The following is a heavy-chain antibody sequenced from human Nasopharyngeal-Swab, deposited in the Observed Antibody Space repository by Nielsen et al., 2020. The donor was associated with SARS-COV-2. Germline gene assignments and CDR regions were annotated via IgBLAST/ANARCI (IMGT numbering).Heavy chain of an antibody. Sequence: SVKVSCKASGGTFSSSAISWVRQAPGQGLEWMGGIIPIFGTANYAQKFQGRVTITADESTSTAYMELSSLRSDDTAVYYCARPAVVVPAAGYYYYGMDVWGQGTTVTVSS. CDR3: ARPAVVVPAAGYYYYGMDV. D-gene: IGHD2-2*01. CDR2: IIPIFGTA. J-gene: IGHJ6*02. V-gene: IGHV1-69*13. CDR1: GGTFSSSA.